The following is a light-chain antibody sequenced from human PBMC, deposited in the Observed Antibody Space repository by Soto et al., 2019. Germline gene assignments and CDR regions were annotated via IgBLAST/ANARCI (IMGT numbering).Light chain of an antibody. CDR1: SSNVGSYT. CDR3: AAWDDSLNGVV. J-gene: IGLJ2*01. CDR2: SGN. Sequence: QSVLTQPPSASWTPGQRVTISCSGSSSNVGSYTVYWYQQLPGTAPKVLIYSGNRRPSGVPARFSGSKSGTSASLAISGLQSEDEADYYCAAWDDSLNGVVFGGGTQLTVL. V-gene: IGLV1-44*01.